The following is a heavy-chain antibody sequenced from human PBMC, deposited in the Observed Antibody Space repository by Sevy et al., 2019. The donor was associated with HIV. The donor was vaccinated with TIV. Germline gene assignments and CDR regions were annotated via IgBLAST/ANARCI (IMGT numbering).Heavy chain of an antibody. D-gene: IGHD2-2*01. CDR3: VRAIVIESNF. J-gene: IGHJ4*02. CDR1: GFNINTYW. CDR2: IKYDGSEI. Sequence: GGSLRLSCAASGFNINTYWMNWVRQAPGKGLEWVANIKYDGSEIYYVDSVRGRFTNSKDNARNLVYLQMNSLRAEDTALYYCVRAIVIESNFWGQGTLVTVSS. V-gene: IGHV3-7*01.